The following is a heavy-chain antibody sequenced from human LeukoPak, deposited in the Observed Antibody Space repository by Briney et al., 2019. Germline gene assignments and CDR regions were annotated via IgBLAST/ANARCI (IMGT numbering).Heavy chain of an antibody. CDR3: ARDKHNPNCSGGRCYSYFFDS. CDR1: GRSISSSY. CDR2: ISKGGNT. D-gene: IGHD2-15*01. J-gene: IGHJ4*02. V-gene: IGHV4-59*01. Sequence: SETLSLTCSVSGRSISSSYWTWIRQPPGKGLECIVYISKGGNTNYNHSLKSRVTISVDTSKSQVTLNLSSVTAADTAVYYCARDKHNPNCSGGRCYSYFFDSWGQGTLVTVSS.